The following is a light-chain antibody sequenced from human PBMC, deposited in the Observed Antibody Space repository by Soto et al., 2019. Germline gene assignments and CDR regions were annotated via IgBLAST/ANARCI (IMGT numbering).Light chain of an antibody. J-gene: IGLJ3*02. CDR1: SGSVSTTYY. V-gene: IGLV8-61*01. CDR3: VLYMGRGIWV. Sequence: QTVVTQEPSFSVSPGRTVTLTCGLSSGSVSTTYYPTWYQQTPGQAPRTLTYSTDTRSSWVPDRFSGSILGNKAALTITGAQADDESDYYCVLYMGRGIWVFGGGTKLTVL. CDR2: STD.